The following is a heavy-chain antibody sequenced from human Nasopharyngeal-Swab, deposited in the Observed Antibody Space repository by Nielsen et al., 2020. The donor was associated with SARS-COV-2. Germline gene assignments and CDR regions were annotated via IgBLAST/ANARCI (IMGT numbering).Heavy chain of an antibody. CDR2: ISADGSST. J-gene: IGHJ4*02. CDR1: GFTFSNYW. V-gene: IGHV3-74*01. CDR3: ARGYSTSGTN. Sequence: GESLKISCAASGFTFSNYWVHWVRQVPGKRLVWVSCISADGSSTGYAESVRGRFTISRDNAKDTLYLQMNSLRVEDTAVYYCARGYSTSGTNWGQGTLVTVTS. D-gene: IGHD6-13*01.